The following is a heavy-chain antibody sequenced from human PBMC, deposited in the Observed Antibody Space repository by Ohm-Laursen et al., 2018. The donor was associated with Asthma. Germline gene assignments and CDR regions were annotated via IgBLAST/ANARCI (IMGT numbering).Heavy chain of an antibody. CDR3: AKERSSSWPF. V-gene: IGHV3-23*01. Sequence: SLRLSCAASGFTFRSFAMSWVRQAPGKGLEWVSSLSGSGGSSYYADSVKGRFTISRDNSRNTLFLQMNSLRAEDTAVYYCAKERSSSWPFWGQGTLVTVSS. J-gene: IGHJ4*02. D-gene: IGHD6-13*01. CDR1: GFTFRSFA. CDR2: LSGSGGSS.